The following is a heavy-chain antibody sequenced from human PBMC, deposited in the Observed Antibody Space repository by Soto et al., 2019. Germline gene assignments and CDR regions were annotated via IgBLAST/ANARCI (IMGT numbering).Heavy chain of an antibody. CDR1: GGSVSSGSYY. CDR2: IYYSGST. J-gene: IGHJ6*02. CDR3: ARERVKSIAVAGTGSYYGMDV. V-gene: IGHV4-61*01. D-gene: IGHD6-19*01. Sequence: SDTLSLTCTVSGGSVSSGSYYWSWIRQPPGKGLEWIGYIYYSGSTNYNPSLKSRVTISVDTSKNQFSLKLSSVTAADTAVYYCARERVKSIAVAGTGSYYGMDVWGQGTTVTVSS.